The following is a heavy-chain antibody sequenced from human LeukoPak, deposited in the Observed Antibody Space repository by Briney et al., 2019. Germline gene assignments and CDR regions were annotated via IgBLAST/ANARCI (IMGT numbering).Heavy chain of an antibody. V-gene: IGHV3-23*01. CDR1: GFTFSSYA. J-gene: IGHJ4*02. CDR3: AKDGDPYYGDYAPYYFDY. D-gene: IGHD4-17*01. CDR2: ISGSGGST. Sequence: GGSLRLSCAASGFTFSSYAMSWVRQAPGKGLEWVSPISGSGGSTYYADSVKGRFTISRDNAKNTLYLQMNSLRAEDTAVYYCAKDGDPYYGDYAPYYFDYWGQGTLVTVSS.